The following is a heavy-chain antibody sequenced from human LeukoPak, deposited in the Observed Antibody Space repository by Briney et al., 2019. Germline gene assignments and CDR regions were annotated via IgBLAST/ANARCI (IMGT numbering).Heavy chain of an antibody. Sequence: PGRSLRLSCAASGFTFSTYGMHWVRQAPGKGLDWVAIVSFDGDNKYYADSVKGRFTISRDNSKNTLFLQMNSLRAEDTAVYYCAKDPTHYDILTGYYSYFHYWGQGTLVTVSS. CDR2: VSFDGDNK. V-gene: IGHV3-30*18. J-gene: IGHJ4*02. CDR1: GFTFSTYG. CDR3: AKDPTHYDILTGYYSYFHY. D-gene: IGHD3-9*01.